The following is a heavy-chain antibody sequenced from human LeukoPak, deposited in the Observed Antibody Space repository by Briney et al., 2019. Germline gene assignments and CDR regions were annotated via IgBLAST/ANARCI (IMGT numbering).Heavy chain of an antibody. Sequence: GGSLRLSCAASGFTFSSYWMSWVRQAPGKGLEWVANIKQDGSEKYYVDSVKGRFTISRDNAKNSLYLQMNSLRAEDTAVYYCARDPGGYSNYGGYYYYYGMVVWGQGTTVTVSS. D-gene: IGHD4-11*01. V-gene: IGHV3-7*01. CDR2: IKQDGSEK. CDR1: GFTFSSYW. CDR3: ARDPGGYSNYGGYYYYYGMVV. J-gene: IGHJ6*02.